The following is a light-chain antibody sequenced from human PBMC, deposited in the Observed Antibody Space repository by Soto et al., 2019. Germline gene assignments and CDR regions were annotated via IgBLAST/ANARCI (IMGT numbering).Light chain of an antibody. CDR1: QSVGSSY. J-gene: IGKJ1*01. CDR2: DAS. V-gene: IGKV3-20*01. Sequence: EGVLTRSPGTLSLSPGERATLSCRASQSVGSSYLAWYQQKPGQAPRPLIYDASSRATGIPDRFSGSGSGTDFTLTISRLEPEDFAVYFCQHCGISPHTFGQGTKVDIK. CDR3: QHCGISPHT.